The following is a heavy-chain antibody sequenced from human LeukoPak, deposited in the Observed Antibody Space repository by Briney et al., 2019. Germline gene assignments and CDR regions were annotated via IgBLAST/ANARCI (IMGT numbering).Heavy chain of an antibody. CDR1: GFTFDDYA. CDR2: ISWNSGSI. CDR3: AKDHELHYYGSGSYFNY. D-gene: IGHD3-10*01. V-gene: IGHV3-9*01. J-gene: IGHJ4*02. Sequence: GGSLRLSCAASGFTFDDYAMHWVRQAPGKGLEWVSGISWNSGSIGYADSVKGRFTISRDNAKNTLYLQMNSLRAEDTAVYYCAKDHELHYYGSGSYFNYWGQGTLVTVSS.